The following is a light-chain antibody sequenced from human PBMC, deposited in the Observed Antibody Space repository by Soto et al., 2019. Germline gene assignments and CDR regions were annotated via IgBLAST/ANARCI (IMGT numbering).Light chain of an antibody. Sequence: DIQMTQSPTSLSASVGDRVTITCRASQDSRNFVARYKQKPGKAPKLLIYAASTLQSGVPSRFSGSGSGTDFTLTINSLQPEDVATYSCQKYSSVPVFGPGTKVEI. CDR3: QKYSSVPV. J-gene: IGKJ3*01. V-gene: IGKV1-27*01. CDR2: AAS. CDR1: QDSRNF.